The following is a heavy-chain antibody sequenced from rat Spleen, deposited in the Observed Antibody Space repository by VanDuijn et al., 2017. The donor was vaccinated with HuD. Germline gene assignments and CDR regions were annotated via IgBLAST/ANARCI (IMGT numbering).Heavy chain of an antibody. CDR2: ISSDGRRI. CDR3: ARRHYGYTDYFDY. Sequence: EVQLVESDGGLVQPGRSLKLSCAASGFTFSAYYMAWVRQAPTKGLEWVATISSDGRRIYYRDSVKGRFTISRDNAKSTLSLQMDSLRSEDTATYYCARRHYGYTDYFDYWGQGVMVTVSS. CDR1: GFTFSAYY. J-gene: IGHJ2*01. V-gene: IGHV5-29*01. D-gene: IGHD1-9*01.